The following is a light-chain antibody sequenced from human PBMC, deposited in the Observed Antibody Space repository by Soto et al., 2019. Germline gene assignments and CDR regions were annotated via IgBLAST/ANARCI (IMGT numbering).Light chain of an antibody. CDR3: QQFHTYPLT. V-gene: IGKV1-13*02. CDR2: DAS. CDR1: QGINTA. J-gene: IGKJ4*01. Sequence: AVGDRVPITCRASQGINTALAWYQQKPGKTPKLLIYDASSLESGVPSRFSGSGSGTDFTLTISSLQPEDFATYYCQQFHTYPLTFGGGTRVEIK.